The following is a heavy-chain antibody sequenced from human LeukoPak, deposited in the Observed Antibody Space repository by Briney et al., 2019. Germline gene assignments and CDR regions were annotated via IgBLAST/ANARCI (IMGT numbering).Heavy chain of an antibody. D-gene: IGHD4-17*01. CDR1: GGSIGSHY. CDR2: IYYSGST. J-gene: IGHJ4*02. CDR3: ARAYGDYIDY. V-gene: IGHV4-59*11. Sequence: SETLSLTCTVSGGSIGSHYWSWIRQPPGKGLEWIGYIYYSGSTNYNPSLKSRVTISVDTSKNQFSLKLGSLTTADTAVYYCARAYGDYIDYWGQGTLVTVSS.